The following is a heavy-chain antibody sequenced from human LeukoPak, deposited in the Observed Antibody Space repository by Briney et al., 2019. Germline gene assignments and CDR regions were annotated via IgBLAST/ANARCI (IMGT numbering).Heavy chain of an antibody. CDR3: ARLGSYHDF. D-gene: IGHD1-26*01. V-gene: IGHV4-4*09. CDR1: GASISIYY. J-gene: IGHJ4*02. CDR2: IHTRGES. Sequence: SETLSLTCPVSGASISIYYWSWIRQTPEKGLEWMGHIHTRGESRYYPSLESRLTMSIDTSRNQLSLKLTSVTAADTAVYFCARLGSYHDFWGQGALVTVSS.